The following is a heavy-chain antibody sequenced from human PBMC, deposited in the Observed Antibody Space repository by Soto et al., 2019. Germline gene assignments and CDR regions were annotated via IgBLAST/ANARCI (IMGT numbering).Heavy chain of an antibody. CDR1: GGSISSGDYY. V-gene: IGHV4-30-4*01. Sequence: PSETLSLTCTVSGGSISSGDYYWSWIRQPPGKGLEWIGYIYYSGSTYYNPSLKIRFTISVDTSKIHFSLKLSSVIAADTAVYYCARASPVVTDVWGQGTTVTVSS. D-gene: IGHD5-18*01. CDR2: IYYSGST. CDR3: ARASPVVTDV. J-gene: IGHJ6*02.